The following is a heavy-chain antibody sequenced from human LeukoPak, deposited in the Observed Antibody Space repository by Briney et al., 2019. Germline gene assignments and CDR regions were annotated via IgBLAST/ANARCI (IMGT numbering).Heavy chain of an antibody. V-gene: IGHV3-30*02. CDR1: GFIFSSYG. CDR2: IRYDGSNK. CDR3: AGYYDTSGSHAFDI. D-gene: IGHD3-22*01. Sequence: GGSLRLSCAASGFIFSSYGMHWVRQAPGKGLEWVAFIRYDGSNKYYADSVKGRFTISRDNSKNTLYLQMNSLRAEDTAVYYCAGYYDTSGSHAFDIWGQGTMVTVSS. J-gene: IGHJ3*02.